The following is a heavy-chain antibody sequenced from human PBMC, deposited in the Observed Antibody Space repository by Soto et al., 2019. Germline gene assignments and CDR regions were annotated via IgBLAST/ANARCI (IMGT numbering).Heavy chain of an antibody. CDR2: ISWNSGRI. CDR3: TKARLWGGDGYNSYYYNAMDV. D-gene: IGHD3-16*01. V-gene: IGHV3-9*01. CDR1: GFTFDDYA. J-gene: IGHJ6*02. Sequence: PGGSLRLSCAASGFTFDDYAMYWVRQVPGKGLEWVSGISWNSGRIGYADSVKGRFTISRDKAKNSLYLQMNSLRPEDTALYYCTKARLWGGDGYNSYYYNAMDVWGQGTTVTVSS.